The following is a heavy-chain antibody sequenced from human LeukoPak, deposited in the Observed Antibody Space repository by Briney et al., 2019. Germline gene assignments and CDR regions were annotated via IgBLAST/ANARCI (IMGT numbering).Heavy chain of an antibody. CDR3: ARHTEQQLPYFDY. CDR1: GGSISSSSYY. CDR2: IYYSGST. V-gene: IGHV4-39*01. Sequence: PSETLSLTCTASGGSISSSSYYWGWIRQPPGKGLEWIGSIYYSGSTYYNPSLKSRVTISVDTSKNQFSLKLSSVTAADTAVYYCARHTEQQLPYFDYWGRGTLVTVSS. D-gene: IGHD6-13*01. J-gene: IGHJ4*02.